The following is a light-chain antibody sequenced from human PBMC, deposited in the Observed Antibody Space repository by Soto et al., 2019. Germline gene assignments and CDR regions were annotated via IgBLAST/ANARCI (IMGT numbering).Light chain of an antibody. CDR1: QDISNY. Sequence: DIQMTQSPSSLSASVGDRVTITCQASQDISNYLNWYQQKPRKAPKLLIYDASNLETGVTSRFSGSGSGTDFTFTISSLQHEDIATYYCQQYDNLPPYTFGQGTKLEIK. CDR2: DAS. V-gene: IGKV1-33*01. CDR3: QQYDNLPPYT. J-gene: IGKJ2*01.